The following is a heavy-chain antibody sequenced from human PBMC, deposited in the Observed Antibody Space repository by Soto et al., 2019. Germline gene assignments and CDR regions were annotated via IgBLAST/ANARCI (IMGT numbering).Heavy chain of an antibody. CDR3: ARDLRAEGQLWSLAFDY. J-gene: IGHJ4*02. V-gene: IGHV3-33*01. Sequence: QVQLVESGGGVVQPGRSLRLSCAASGFTFSSYGMHWVRQAPGKGLEWVAVIWYDGSNKYYADSVKGRLTISRDNSKNTLYLQMNSLRAEDTAVYYCARDLRAEGQLWSLAFDYWGQGTLVTVSS. CDR1: GFTFSSYG. D-gene: IGHD5-18*01. CDR2: IWYDGSNK.